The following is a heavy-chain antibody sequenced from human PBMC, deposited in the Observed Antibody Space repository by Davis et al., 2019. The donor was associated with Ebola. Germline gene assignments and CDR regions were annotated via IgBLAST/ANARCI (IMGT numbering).Heavy chain of an antibody. J-gene: IGHJ4*02. D-gene: IGHD3-9*01. CDR2: ISGSGGST. V-gene: IGHV3-23*01. CDR3: ATLRYFDWLFPNGPDY. CDR1: GFNFSSYA. Sequence: GESLKIPCAASGFNFSSYAMSWVRQAPGKGLEWVSTISGSGGSTYYADSVKGRFTISRDNSKNTLYLQMDSLRAEDTAVYYCATLRYFDWLFPNGPDYWGQGTLVTVSS.